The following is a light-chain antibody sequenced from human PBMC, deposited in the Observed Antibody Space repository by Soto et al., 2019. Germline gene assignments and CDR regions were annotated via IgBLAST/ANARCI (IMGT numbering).Light chain of an antibody. CDR1: SGHSSYA. CDR2: VNTDGSH. V-gene: IGLV4-69*01. CDR3: QTWGTGTHVE. J-gene: IGLJ2*01. Sequence: QSVLTQSPSASASLGASVKITCTLSSGHSSYAIAWHQLQPGKGPRYLMKVNTDGSHDKGDGIPDRFSGSSFGAERYLTISSLQSEDEVEYYCQTWGTGTHVEFGGGTKLTVL.